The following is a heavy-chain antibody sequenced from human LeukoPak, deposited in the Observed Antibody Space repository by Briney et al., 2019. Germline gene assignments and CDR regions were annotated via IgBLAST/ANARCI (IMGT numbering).Heavy chain of an antibody. CDR3: ARVLLWFGELSQRWLSEYYFDY. Sequence: GASVKVSCKASGYTFTSYYMHWVRQAPGQGLEWMGIINPSGGNTKYSQKFQGRVTITRDTSASTAYMELSSLRSEDTAVYYCARVLLWFGELSQRWLSEYYFDYWGQGTLVTVSS. CDR2: INPSGGNT. J-gene: IGHJ4*02. V-gene: IGHV1-46*01. D-gene: IGHD3-10*01. CDR1: GYTFTSYY.